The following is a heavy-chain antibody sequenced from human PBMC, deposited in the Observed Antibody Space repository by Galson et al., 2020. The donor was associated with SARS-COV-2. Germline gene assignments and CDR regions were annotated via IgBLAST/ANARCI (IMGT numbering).Heavy chain of an antibody. CDR3: AGVREIRYFDL. CDR2: IYSGGST. J-gene: IGHJ2*01. D-gene: IGHD3-10*01. Sequence: GGSLRLSCAASGFTVSNSHMSWARQAPGKGLEWVSIIYSGGSTFYADSVKGRFTISRDQSNNTLYLHINSLRAEDTAIYYCAGVREIRYFDLWGRGTLVNVSS. CDR1: GFTVSNSH. V-gene: IGHV3-53*01.